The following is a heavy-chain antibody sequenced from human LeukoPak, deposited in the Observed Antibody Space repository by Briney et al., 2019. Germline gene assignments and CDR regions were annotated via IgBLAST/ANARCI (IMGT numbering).Heavy chain of an antibody. V-gene: IGHV3-23*01. CDR1: EFTFDSYA. Sequence: PGGSLRLSCAASEFTFDSYAMNWVRQAPGKGLEWVSAISGSGAKTYYANSVKGRFTISRDNSKSTLFLQMDSLRAEDTAIYYCAKTSVSSGWPELFDFWGQGTLVTVSS. J-gene: IGHJ4*02. CDR2: ISGSGAKT. D-gene: IGHD6-19*01. CDR3: AKTSVSSGWPELFDF.